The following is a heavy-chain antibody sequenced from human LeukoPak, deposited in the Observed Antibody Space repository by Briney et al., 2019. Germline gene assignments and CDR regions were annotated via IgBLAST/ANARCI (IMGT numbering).Heavy chain of an antibody. J-gene: IGHJ4*02. D-gene: IGHD3-3*01. CDR1: GGSISSYY. CDR2: IYYSGST. V-gene: IGHV4-59*01. CDR3: ARSQEWLLAFGYFDY. Sequence: PSETLSLTCTVSGGSISSYYWRWIRQPPGKGLEWIGYIYYSGSTNYNPSLKSRVTISVDTSKNQFSLKLSSVTAADTAVYYCARSQEWLLAFGYFDYWGQGTLVTVSS.